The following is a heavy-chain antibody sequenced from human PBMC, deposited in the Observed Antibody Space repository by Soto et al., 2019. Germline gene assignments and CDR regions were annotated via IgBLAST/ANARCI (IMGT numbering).Heavy chain of an antibody. CDR3: ARDWYGSGSYYTLLPGAVNCFDP. Sequence: GGSLRLSCAASGFTFSSYSMNWVRQAPGKGLEWVSYISSSSSTIYYADSVKGRFTISRDNAKNSLYLQMKSLRDEDTAVYYCARDWYGSGSYYTLLPGAVNCFDPWGQGTLVTVSS. V-gene: IGHV3-48*02. J-gene: IGHJ5*02. CDR2: ISSSSSTI. D-gene: IGHD3-10*01. CDR1: GFTFSSYS.